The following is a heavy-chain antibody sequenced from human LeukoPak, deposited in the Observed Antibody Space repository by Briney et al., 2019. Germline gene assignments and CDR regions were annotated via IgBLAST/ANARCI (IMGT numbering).Heavy chain of an antibody. CDR1: GFTFSSYA. J-gene: IGHJ4*02. CDR3: AKGEAAGRQGGFDY. V-gene: IGHV3-30-3*01. CDR2: ISYDGSNK. D-gene: IGHD6-13*01. Sequence: HTGGSLRLSCAASGFTFSSYAMHWVRQAPGKGLEWVAVISYDGSNKYYADSVKGRFTISRDNSKNTLYLQMNSLRVEDAAVYYCAKGEAAGRQGGFDYWGQGTLVTVSS.